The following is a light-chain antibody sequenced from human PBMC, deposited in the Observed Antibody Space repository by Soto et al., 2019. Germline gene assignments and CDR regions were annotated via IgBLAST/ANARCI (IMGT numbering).Light chain of an antibody. CDR1: PGISSY. Sequence: IRMTQSPSSLSASTGDRVTITCRASPGISSYLAWYQQKPGKTPKLLIYAASTFQSGVPSSLSGSGSRTEFTLTISRLQSEDFGTYYCQQYYSYPLTFGRGTKVEIK. CDR2: AAS. V-gene: IGKV1-8*01. J-gene: IGKJ4*01. CDR3: QQYYSYPLT.